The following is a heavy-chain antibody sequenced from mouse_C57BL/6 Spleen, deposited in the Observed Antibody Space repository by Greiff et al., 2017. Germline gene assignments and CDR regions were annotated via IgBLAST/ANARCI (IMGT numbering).Heavy chain of an antibody. D-gene: IGHD4-1*01. CDR3: ARGTGTAFAY. J-gene: IGHJ3*01. Sequence: QVQLKQPGAELVKPGASVKLSCKASGYTFTSYWMHWVKQRPGQGLEWIGMIHPNSGSTNYNEKFKSKATLTVDKSSSTAYMQRSSLTSEDSAVYYCARGTGTAFAYWGQGTLVTVSA. CDR1: GYTFTSYW. CDR2: IHPNSGST. V-gene: IGHV1-64*01.